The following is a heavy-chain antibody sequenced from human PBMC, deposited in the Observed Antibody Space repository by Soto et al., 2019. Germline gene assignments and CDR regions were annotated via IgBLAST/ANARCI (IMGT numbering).Heavy chain of an antibody. J-gene: IGHJ4*02. V-gene: IGHV4-31*03. CDR1: GGSISSGGYY. CDR3: AREDSSRWFGVSRTNY. CDR2: IYYSGST. D-gene: IGHD6-13*01. Sequence: SETLSLTCTVSGGSISSGGYYWSWIRQHPGKGLEWIGYIYYSGSTYYNPSLKSRVTISVDTSKNQFSLKLSSVTAADTAVYYCAREDSSRWFGVSRTNYWGQGTLVTVSS.